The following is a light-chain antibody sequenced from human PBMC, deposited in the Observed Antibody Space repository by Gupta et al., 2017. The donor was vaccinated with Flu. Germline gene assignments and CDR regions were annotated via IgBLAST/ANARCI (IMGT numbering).Light chain of an antibody. Sequence: QSALTQPASVSGSPGQSITIPCTGTSSDLNDYNSVSWYQRHPGKAPQLIIFEVYKRSSGVSNRFSGSKSGNTASLTISGLQAEDEATYSCISYTSRATFVFGTGTEVSVL. J-gene: IGLJ1*01. CDR3: ISYTSRATFV. CDR2: EVY. CDR1: SSDLNDYNS. V-gene: IGLV2-14*01.